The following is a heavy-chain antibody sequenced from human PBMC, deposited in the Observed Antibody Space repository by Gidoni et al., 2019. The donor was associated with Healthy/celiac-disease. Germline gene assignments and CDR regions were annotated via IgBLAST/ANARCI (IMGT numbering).Heavy chain of an antibody. J-gene: IGHJ5*02. CDR1: GYTFTGYY. CDR3: ARGTMVRGVNVRFDP. V-gene: IGHV1-2*02. Sequence: QVQLVQSGAEVKKPGASVKLSCKASGYTFTGYYMHWVRQAPGQGLEWMGWINPKSGGKNYEQKLQGRVTMTRDTSIRTAYMELSRLRSDDTAVYYCARGTMVRGVNVRFDPWGQGTLVTVSS. CDR2: INPKSGGK. D-gene: IGHD3-10*01.